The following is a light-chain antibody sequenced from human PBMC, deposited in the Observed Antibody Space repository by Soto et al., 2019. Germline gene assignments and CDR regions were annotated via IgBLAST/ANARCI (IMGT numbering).Light chain of an antibody. CDR3: STYAGSYTLV. V-gene: IGLV2-11*01. CDR1: SNDVGGYNF. CDR2: DVS. Sequence: QSALTQPRSVSGSPGQSVTISCTGTSNDVGGYNFVSWYQQHPGKVHKLFIYDVSRRPSGVPDRFSGSKSGNTASLTISGLQAKDEADYYCSTYAGSYTLVFGGGTKLTVL. J-gene: IGLJ2*01.